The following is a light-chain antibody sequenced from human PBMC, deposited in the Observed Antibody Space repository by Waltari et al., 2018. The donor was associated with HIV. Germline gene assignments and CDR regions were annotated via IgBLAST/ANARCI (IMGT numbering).Light chain of an antibody. CDR3: QSYDRSLSAWV. J-gene: IGLJ3*02. V-gene: IGLV1-40*01. CDR1: SSNIGADYH. Sequence: QSVLAQPPSVSGAPGQRVTISCTGSSSNIGADYHVSWYQHLPETAPKLLIYGNSNRPSGVPNRFSGSKSDTSASLAITGLQAEDEADYYCQSYDRSLSAWVFGGGTRLNVL. CDR2: GNS.